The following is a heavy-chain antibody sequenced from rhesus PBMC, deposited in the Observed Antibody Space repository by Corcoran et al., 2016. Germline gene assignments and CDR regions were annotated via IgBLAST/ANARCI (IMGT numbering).Heavy chain of an antibody. J-gene: IGHJ4*01. D-gene: IGHD6-25*01. Sequence: EVQLVETGGGLVQPGGSLKLSCAASGFTFSSYGMSWVRQAPGKGLEWVSAINSGGGSTYYADSVKGRFTISRDNSKNTLSLQMNSLRAEDTAVYYCAKDNGYSGSFDYWGQGVLVTVSS. V-gene: IGHV3S5*01. CDR1: GFTFSSYG. CDR3: AKDNGYSGSFDY. CDR2: INSGGGST.